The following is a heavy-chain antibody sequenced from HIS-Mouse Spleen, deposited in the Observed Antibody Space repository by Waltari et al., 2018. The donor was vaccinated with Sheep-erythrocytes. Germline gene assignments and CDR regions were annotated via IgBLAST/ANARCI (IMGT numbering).Heavy chain of an antibody. D-gene: IGHD1-1*01. CDR3: AKVRTVNYWYFDL. CDR2: ISNDGSNK. V-gene: IGHV3-30*18. CDR1: GFTFSSYG. J-gene: IGHJ2*01. Sequence: QVQLVESGGGVVQPGRSLRLSCAASGFTFSSYGMHWVRRAPGKGVELVAVISNDGSNKYYADAVKGRFTISRDNSKNTLYLQMNSLRAEDTAVYYCAKVRTVNYWYFDLWGRGTLVTVSS.